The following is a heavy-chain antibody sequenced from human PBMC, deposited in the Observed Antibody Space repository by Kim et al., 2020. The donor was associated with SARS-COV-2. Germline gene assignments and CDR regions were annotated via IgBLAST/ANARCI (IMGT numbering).Heavy chain of an antibody. CDR3: ARQLGDGSWSVQD. J-gene: IGHJ1*01. CDR2: IFYSGTT. D-gene: IGHD1-26*01. CDR1: GGSISGSSYW. Sequence: SETLSLTCIVSGGSISGSSYWWGWIRQPPGKGLEWNGSIFYSGTTHYNPSLTSRVIISVDTYRNQFSLSVSSVTAADTAVFYCARQLGDGSWSVQDWGQG. V-gene: IGHV4-39*01.